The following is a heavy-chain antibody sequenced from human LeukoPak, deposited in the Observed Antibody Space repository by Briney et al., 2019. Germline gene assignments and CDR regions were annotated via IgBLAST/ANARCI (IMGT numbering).Heavy chain of an antibody. V-gene: IGHV3-23*01. CDR2: ISGSGGST. Sequence: PGGSLRLSCAASGFTFSSYGMSWVRQAPGKGLEWVSAISGSGGSTYYADSVKGRFTISRDNSKNTLYLQMNSLRAEDTAVYYCARSRKVDTAMGSFDYWGQGTLVTVSS. CDR3: ARSRKVDTAMGSFDY. D-gene: IGHD5-18*01. J-gene: IGHJ4*02. CDR1: GFTFSSYG.